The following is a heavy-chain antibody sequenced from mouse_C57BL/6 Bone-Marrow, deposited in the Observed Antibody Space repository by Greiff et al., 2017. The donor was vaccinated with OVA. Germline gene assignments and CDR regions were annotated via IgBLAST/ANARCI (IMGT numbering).Heavy chain of an antibody. CDR2: ILPGSGST. D-gene: IGHD2-4*01. Sequence: QVQLKQSGAELMKPGASVKLSCKATGYTFTGYWIEWVKQRPGHGLEWIGEILPGSGSTNYNEKFKGKATFTADTSSNTAYMQLSSLTTEDSAIYYCARSGSLYYDYDDPAWFAYWGQGTLVTVSA. CDR1: GYTFTGYW. J-gene: IGHJ3*01. V-gene: IGHV1-9*01. CDR3: ARSGSLYYDYDDPAWFAY.